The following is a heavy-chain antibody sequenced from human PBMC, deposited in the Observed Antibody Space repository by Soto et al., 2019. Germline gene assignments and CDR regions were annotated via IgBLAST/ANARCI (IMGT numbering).Heavy chain of an antibody. Sequence: PSETLSLTCAVSGGSISSGGYSWSWIRQPPGKGLEWIGYIYHSGSTYYNPSLKSRVTISVDRSKNQFSLKLSSVTAADTAVYFCARADLPDTDPFDYWSQGNLVTVSS. J-gene: IGHJ4*02. V-gene: IGHV4-30-2*01. CDR3: ARADLPDTDPFDY. CDR2: IYHSGST. D-gene: IGHD2-2*01. CDR1: GGSISSGGYS.